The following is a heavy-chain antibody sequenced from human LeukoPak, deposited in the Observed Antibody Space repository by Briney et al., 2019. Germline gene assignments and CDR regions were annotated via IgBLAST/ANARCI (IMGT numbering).Heavy chain of an antibody. V-gene: IGHV3-21*01. J-gene: IGHJ4*02. CDR2: ISSSSSYI. CDR1: GFTFSSYS. CDR3: AREIGITMVRGDPYYFDY. D-gene: IGHD3-10*01. Sequence: GGSLRLSCAASGFTFSSYSMNWVRQAPGKGLEWVSSISSSSSYIYYADSVKGRFTISRDNAKNSLYLQMNSLRAEDTAVYYCAREIGITMVRGDPYYFDYWGQGTLVTVSS.